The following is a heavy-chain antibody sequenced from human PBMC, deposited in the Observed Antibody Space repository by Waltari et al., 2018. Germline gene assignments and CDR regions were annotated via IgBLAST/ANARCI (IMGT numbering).Heavy chain of an antibody. V-gene: IGHV3-7*01. D-gene: IGHD3-16*01. CDR3: VRDHERGRYGMDV. Sequence: EVQLVESGGDLVQPGGSLRLSCGASGFDFDVYWMSWVRPAPGTGMEWVANMNEDETEGYDADSGRGRFTISRDNDQKALYLRMNSLRADDTAVYYCVRDHERGRYGMDVWGQGTTVTVSS. J-gene: IGHJ6*02. CDR2: MNEDETEG. CDR1: GFDFDVYW.